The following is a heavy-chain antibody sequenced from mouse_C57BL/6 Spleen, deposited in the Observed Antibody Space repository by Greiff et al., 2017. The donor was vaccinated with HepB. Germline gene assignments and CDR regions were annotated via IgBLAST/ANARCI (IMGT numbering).Heavy chain of an antibody. CDR3: AREEVGRVFAY. J-gene: IGHJ3*01. CDR1: GYTFTSYW. V-gene: IGHV1-64*01. CDR2: IHPNSGST. Sequence: VQLQQPGAELVKPGASVKLSCKASGYTFTSYWMHWVKQRPGQGLEWIGMIHPNSGSTNYNEKFKSKATLTVDKSSSTAYMQLSSLTSEDSAVYYCAREEVGRVFAYWGQGTLVTVSA. D-gene: IGHD4-1*01.